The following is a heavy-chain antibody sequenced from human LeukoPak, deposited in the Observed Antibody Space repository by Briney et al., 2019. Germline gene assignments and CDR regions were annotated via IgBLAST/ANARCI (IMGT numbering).Heavy chain of an antibody. D-gene: IGHD3-3*01. J-gene: IGHJ6*03. Sequence: PGGSLRLSCAASGFTFRNFAMKWDRQAPGKGLEWVAVISYDGSNKYYADSVKGRFTISRDNSKNTLYLQMNSLRAEDTAVYYCAKDEAIFVQRSPYYYYYYMDVWGKGTTVTVSS. CDR3: AKDEAIFVQRSPYYYYYYMDV. CDR1: GFTFRNFA. CDR2: ISYDGSNK. V-gene: IGHV3-30-3*01.